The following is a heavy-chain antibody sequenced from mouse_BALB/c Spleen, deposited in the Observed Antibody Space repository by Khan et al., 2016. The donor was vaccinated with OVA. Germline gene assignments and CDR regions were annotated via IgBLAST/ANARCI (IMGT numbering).Heavy chain of an antibody. CDR2: INPSNGYT. V-gene: IGHV1-4*01. J-gene: IGHJ3*01. CDR1: GYTFTSYT. Sequence: QIQLVQSGAELARPGASVKMSCKASGYTFTSYTIHWIKLRPGQGLEWIGYINPSNGYTNYNQKFKDKATFTADKSSTTAYMQLSSLTSDYSEVYNCVRAGDYYRNDRCFAYCSKGTLFTVSA. CDR3: VRAGDYYRNDRCFAY. D-gene: IGHD2-14*01.